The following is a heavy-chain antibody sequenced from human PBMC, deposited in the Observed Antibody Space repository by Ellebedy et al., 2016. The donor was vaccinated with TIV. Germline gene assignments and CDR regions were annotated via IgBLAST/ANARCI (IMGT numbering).Heavy chain of an antibody. Sequence: ASVKVSCXTSGYTFSAHFIHWLRQAPGQGLEWVGWINPETGGTSYAQKFRGWVTMTRDTSVSTTYLELNKLKSDDTALYFCARDNREHAFDVWGQGTVVTVFS. V-gene: IGHV1-2*04. CDR3: ARDNREHAFDV. CDR2: INPETGGT. CDR1: GYTFSAHF. D-gene: IGHD1-26*01. J-gene: IGHJ3*01.